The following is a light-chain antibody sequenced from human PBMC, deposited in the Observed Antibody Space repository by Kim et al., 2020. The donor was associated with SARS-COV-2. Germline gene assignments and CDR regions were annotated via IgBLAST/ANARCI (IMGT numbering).Light chain of an antibody. V-gene: IGKV3-15*01. J-gene: IGKJ2*01. CDR2: GAS. CDR3: QQYNNWPYT. CDR1: QSVSSN. Sequence: EIVMTQSPATLSVFPGERATLSCRASQSVSSNLAWYQQRFGQAPRLLIYGASTRATGLPARFSGSGSGTQFTLTISSLESEDFAVYYCQQYNNWPYTFGQGTKLEIK.